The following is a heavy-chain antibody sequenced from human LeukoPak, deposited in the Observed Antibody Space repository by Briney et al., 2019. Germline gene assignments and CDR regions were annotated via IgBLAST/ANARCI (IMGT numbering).Heavy chain of an antibody. D-gene: IGHD6-6*01. V-gene: IGHV1-24*01. CDR3: ARVFSGIAAPPGY. CDR1: GYTLTELS. CDR2: FDPEDGET. Sequence: VASVKVSCKVSGYTLTELSMHWVRQAPGKGREWMGGFDPEDGETIYAQKFQGRVTMTRDTSTSTVYMELSSLRSEDTAVYYCARVFSGIAAPPGYWGQGTLVTVSS. J-gene: IGHJ4*02.